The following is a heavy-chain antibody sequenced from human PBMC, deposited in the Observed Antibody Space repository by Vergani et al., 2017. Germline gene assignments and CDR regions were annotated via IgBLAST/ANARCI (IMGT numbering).Heavy chain of an antibody. D-gene: IGHD5-12*01. CDR2: ISGSGGRT. J-gene: IGHJ6*02. V-gene: IGHV3-23*01. CDR3: AKANPRNSGYDYLSVDHAMDV. CDR1: GFTFNHYA. Sequence: EVQLLESGGDLVQPGGSLRLSCAASGFTFNHYAMNWVRQAPGKGLEWVSGISGSGGRTYYAGSVKGRFTISRDSSKNTLYLQMNSLSAGDTAVYYCAKANPRNSGYDYLSVDHAMDVGGQGTTVTVSS.